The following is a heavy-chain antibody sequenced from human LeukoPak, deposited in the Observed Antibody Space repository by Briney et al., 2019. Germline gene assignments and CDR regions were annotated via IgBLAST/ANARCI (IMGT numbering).Heavy chain of an antibody. V-gene: IGHV3-30*02. CDR1: GFTFGSYG. CDR2: IRYDESNK. J-gene: IGHJ4*02. Sequence: PGGSLRLSCAASGFTFGSYGLHWVRQAPGKGLEWVAFIRYDESNKYYADSVKGRFTMSRDSSKNTLYLQMNSLRAEDTAVYYCARGPSGYHNTGGQGTLVTVSS. D-gene: IGHD5-12*01. CDR3: ARGPSGYHNT.